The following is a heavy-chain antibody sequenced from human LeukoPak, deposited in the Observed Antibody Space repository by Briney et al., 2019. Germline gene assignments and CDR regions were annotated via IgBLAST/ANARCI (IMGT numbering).Heavy chain of an antibody. CDR1: GDSVSSNSAA. V-gene: IGHV6-1*01. Sequence: SQTLSLTCAITGDSVSSNSAAWHWIRQSPSRGLEWLGRTYYRSKWSYDYAPSMKSRVTFNADTTKNQFSLRLDSVTPEDTAVYYCARGLHFAFDYWGPGTLVTVSS. D-gene: IGHD3-3*02. CDR3: ARGLHFAFDY. CDR2: TYYRSKWSY. J-gene: IGHJ4*02.